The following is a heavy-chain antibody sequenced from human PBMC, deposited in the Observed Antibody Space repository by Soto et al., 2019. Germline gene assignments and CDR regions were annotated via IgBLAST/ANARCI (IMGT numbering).Heavy chain of an antibody. D-gene: IGHD1-26*01. J-gene: IGHJ4*02. CDR2: IYASGSP. V-gene: IGHV4-59*01. CDR3: ARGVGSSPPRY. CDR1: GGSISVYY. Sequence: PSETLSLTCTISGGSISVYYWSWVRQPPAHELEWVGYIYASGSPYYNPSLRSRVTISADTSKNQISLKVTSPTAADTAVYYCARGVGSSPPRYWGRGTLVTVSS.